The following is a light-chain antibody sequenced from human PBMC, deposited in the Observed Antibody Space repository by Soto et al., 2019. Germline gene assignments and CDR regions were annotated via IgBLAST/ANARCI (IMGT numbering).Light chain of an antibody. CDR2: EVR. CDR3: RSYTRTDTPFV. Sequence: QSVLAQPSSVSGSPGQSITISCTGTSTDVGGYNYFSWYQHHPGKGPKGIIYEVRTRPSGVSDRFSSPKSGNQASLITSNLEAEDESHYYCRSYTRTDTPFVFGTGTKGIVL. V-gene: IGLV2-14*01. CDR1: STDVGGYNY. J-gene: IGLJ1*01.